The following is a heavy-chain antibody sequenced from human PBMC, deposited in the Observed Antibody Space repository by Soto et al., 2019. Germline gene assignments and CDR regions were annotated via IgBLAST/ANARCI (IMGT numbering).Heavy chain of an antibody. D-gene: IGHD2-15*01. Sequence: ASVKVSCKASGYTFTSYAISWVRQAPGQGLERMGWISAYNGNTNYAQKLQGRVTMTTDTSTSTAYMELRSLRSDDTAVYYCARGIGYCSGGSCYSSSHYYYGMDVWGQGTTVTVSS. CDR3: ARGIGYCSGGSCYSSSHYYYGMDV. CDR1: GYTFTSYA. J-gene: IGHJ6*02. CDR2: ISAYNGNT. V-gene: IGHV1-18*01.